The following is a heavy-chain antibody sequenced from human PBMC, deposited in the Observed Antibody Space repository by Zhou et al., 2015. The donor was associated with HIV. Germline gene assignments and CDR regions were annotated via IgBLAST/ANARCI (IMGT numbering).Heavy chain of an antibody. CDR3: ASAYSSRRDDMGSWWFDP. CDR1: GGTFSSYA. J-gene: IGHJ5*02. CDR2: IIPIFGTA. Sequence: QVQLVQSGAEVKKPGSSVKVSCKASGGTFSSYAISWVRQAPGQGLEWMGGIIPIFGTANYAQKFQGRVTITADESTSTAYMELSSLRSEDTAVYYCASAYSSRRDDMGSWWFDPWGQGTLVTVSS. V-gene: IGHV1-69*01. D-gene: IGHD6-13*01.